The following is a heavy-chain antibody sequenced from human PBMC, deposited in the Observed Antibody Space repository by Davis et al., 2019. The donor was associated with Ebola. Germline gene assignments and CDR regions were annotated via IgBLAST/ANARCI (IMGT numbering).Heavy chain of an antibody. CDR2: ISGSGGST. J-gene: IGHJ4*02. V-gene: IGHV3-23*01. Sequence: PGGSLRLSCAASGFTVSSNYMSWVRQAPGKGLEWVSAISGSGGSTYYADSVKGRFTISRDNSKNTLYLQMNSLRAEDTAVYYCANAYGGPLGRDFDYWGQGTLVTVSS. D-gene: IGHD4-23*01. CDR1: GFTVSSNY. CDR3: ANAYGGPLGRDFDY.